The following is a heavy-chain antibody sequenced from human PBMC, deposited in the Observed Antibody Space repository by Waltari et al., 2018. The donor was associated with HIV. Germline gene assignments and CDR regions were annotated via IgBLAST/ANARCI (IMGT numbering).Heavy chain of an antibody. V-gene: IGHV3-23*01. CDR2: ISGSRRST. CDR3: AKDILNNSGVDY. D-gene: IGHD6-19*01. Sequence: EVQLLESGGGLVQPGGSLSLSCVASGFTFSTSAIRWVRLAPGKGLEWVSVISGSRRSTYYADSVKGRFTISRDNPKNTLYLQMNSLRAEDTAVYYCAKDILNNSGVDYWGQGTLVTVSS. CDR1: GFTFSTSA. J-gene: IGHJ4*02.